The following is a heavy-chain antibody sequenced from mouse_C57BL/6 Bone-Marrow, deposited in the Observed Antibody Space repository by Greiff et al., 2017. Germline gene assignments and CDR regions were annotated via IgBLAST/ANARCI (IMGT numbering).Heavy chain of an antibody. V-gene: IGHV5-9-1*02. D-gene: IGHD2-4*01. CDR3: TRVGYDYDEGYFDV. J-gene: IGHJ1*03. CDR1: GFTFSSYA. Sequence: EVNLVESGEGLVKPGGSLKLSCAASGFTFSSYAMSWVRQTPEKRLEWVAYISSGGDYIYYADTVKGRFTISRDNARNTLYLQMSSLKSEDTAMYYCTRVGYDYDEGYFDVWGTGTTVTVSS. CDR2: ISSGGDYI.